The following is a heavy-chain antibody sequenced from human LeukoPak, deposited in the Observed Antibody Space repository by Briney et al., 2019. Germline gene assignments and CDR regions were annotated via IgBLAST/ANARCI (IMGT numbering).Heavy chain of an antibody. CDR2: FSWIGDKI. CDR3: ARDQYDTWSRRGNFDS. Sequence: GGSLRLSCVASGFTFDDYAMHWVRQVPGKGLEWVSGFSWIGDKIDYVDSVKGRFTISRDNTKNSLYLQMNSLRAEDTAVFYCARDQYDTWSRRGNFDSWGQGTLVIVSS. V-gene: IGHV3-9*01. J-gene: IGHJ4*02. D-gene: IGHD3/OR15-3a*01. CDR1: GFTFDDYA.